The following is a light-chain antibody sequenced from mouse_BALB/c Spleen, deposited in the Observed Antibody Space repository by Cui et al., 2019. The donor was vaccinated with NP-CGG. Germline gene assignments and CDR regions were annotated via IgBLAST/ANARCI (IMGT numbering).Light chain of an antibody. CDR1: TGTVTTSNY. Sequence: AVVTQESALTTSPGDTVTLTCRSSTGTVTTSNYANWVQEKPDFLFTGLIGGTNNRAPGVPARFSGSLIGDKAALTITGAQTEDEAIYFCALWYSNHWVFGGGTKLTVI. V-gene: IGLV1*01. CDR3: ALWYSNHWV. CDR2: GTN. J-gene: IGLJ1*01.